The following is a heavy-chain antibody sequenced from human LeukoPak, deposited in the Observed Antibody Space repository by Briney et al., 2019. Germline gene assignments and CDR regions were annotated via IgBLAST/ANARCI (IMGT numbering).Heavy chain of an antibody. V-gene: IGHV3-74*01. CDR3: VRDGMVATNWFDP. Sequence: GTSLRLSCAASGFTFISYAIHWVRQAPGKGLEWVSRINSDGSSTSYADSVKGRFTISRDNAKNTLYLQMNSLRAEDTAVYYCVRDGMVATNWFDPWGQGTLVTVSS. CDR1: GFTFISYA. J-gene: IGHJ5*02. CDR2: INSDGSST. D-gene: IGHD5-12*01.